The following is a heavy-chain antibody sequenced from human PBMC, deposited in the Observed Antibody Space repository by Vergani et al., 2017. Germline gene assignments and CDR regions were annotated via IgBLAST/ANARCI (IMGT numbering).Heavy chain of an antibody. D-gene: IGHD4-17*01. J-gene: IGHJ4*02. Sequence: QLQLQESGPGLVKPSETLSLTCTVSGGSISSSSYYWGWIRQPPGKGLEWIGSIYYSGSTYYNPSLKSRVTISVDTSKNQFSLKLSSVTAADTAVYYCARESPGDYLDYWGQGTLVTVSS. CDR2: IYYSGST. V-gene: IGHV4-39*02. CDR3: ARESPGDYLDY. CDR1: GGSISSSSYY.